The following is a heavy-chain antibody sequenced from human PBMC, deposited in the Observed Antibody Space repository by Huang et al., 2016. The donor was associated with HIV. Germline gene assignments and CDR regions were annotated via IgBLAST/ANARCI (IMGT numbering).Heavy chain of an antibody. Sequence: VESGGRLVQPGGSIRLSCVGSTFTFGAYWMSWVRESPGKGLEGVDNIKQDESEKDYVESVKGRFNISRDNAKKVLSLEMNNVRVEDTATYYCATKTAAMDIWGQGTTVTVS. CDR3: ATKTAAMDI. CDR1: TFTFGAYW. J-gene: IGHJ6*02. V-gene: IGHV3-7*01. CDR2: IKQDESEK. D-gene: IGHD1-7*01.